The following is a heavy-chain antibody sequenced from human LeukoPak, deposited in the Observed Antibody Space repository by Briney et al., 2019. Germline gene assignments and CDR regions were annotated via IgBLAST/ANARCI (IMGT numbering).Heavy chain of an antibody. J-gene: IGHJ4*02. Sequence: ASVKVSYKACGHTLHIYDIKWVRQDTGQGREGMGWMNPNRGKTGCAQKLQGRVTMTRNTSISTAYMELSSRRSEDTAVYYCARGPVGEPFVYWGEGTLVTVSS. CDR2: MNPNRGKT. D-gene: IGHD3-16*01. CDR3: ARGPVGEPFVY. V-gene: IGHV1-8*01. CDR1: GHTLHIYD.